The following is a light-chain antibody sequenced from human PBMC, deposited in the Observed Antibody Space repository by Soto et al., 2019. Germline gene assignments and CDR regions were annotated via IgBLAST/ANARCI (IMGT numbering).Light chain of an antibody. V-gene: IGKV3-15*01. Sequence: EIIMTQSPATLSVAPGEGATLSCRASRSVGSKLAWYQQKSGQAPRLLIFGVSNRANGVRARFSGSGSGTDFSLTISSLEFEDFAVYYCQQYSDWPPEYTFGLGTKVEIK. J-gene: IGKJ2*01. CDR3: QQYSDWPPEYT. CDR1: RSVGSK. CDR2: GVS.